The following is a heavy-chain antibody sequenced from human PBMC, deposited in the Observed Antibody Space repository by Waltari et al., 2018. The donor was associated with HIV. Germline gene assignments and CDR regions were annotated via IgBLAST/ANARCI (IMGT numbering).Heavy chain of an antibody. D-gene: IGHD4-17*01. CDR1: GYTFTNFG. J-gene: IGHJ2*01. CDR2: FNSYNGDT. CDR3: ARFFPTATTTGWYLDL. Sequence: QVHLVQSGAELQKTGASVKLSCKASGYTFTNFGINWVRQAPGQGLEWMGWFNSYNGDTKYAQKFQDRVTMTTDTSTSTAYMELRSLRSDDTAVYYCARFFPTATTTGWYLDLWGPGTLVTMSS. V-gene: IGHV1-18*01.